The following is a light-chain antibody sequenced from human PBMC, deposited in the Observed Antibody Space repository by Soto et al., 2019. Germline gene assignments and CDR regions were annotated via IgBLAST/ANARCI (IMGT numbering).Light chain of an antibody. Sequence: QSVLTQPASVYGSPGQSITISCTGTSSDVGAYNYVSWYQHHPGKVSQLLIYEVTNRPSGVSDRFSGSKSGNTASLTISGLQAEDEADYYCSSKRDSSTLFVFGAGTKVTV. CDR3: SSKRDSSTLFV. J-gene: IGLJ1*01. V-gene: IGLV2-14*01. CDR1: SSDVGAYNY. CDR2: EVT.